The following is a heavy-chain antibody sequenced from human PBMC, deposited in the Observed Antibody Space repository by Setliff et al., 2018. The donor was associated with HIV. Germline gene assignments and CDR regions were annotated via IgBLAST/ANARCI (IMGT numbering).Heavy chain of an antibody. J-gene: IGHJ4*02. CDR1: GASTGSSNYY. V-gene: IGHV4-39*07. CDR3: VRDSGSGTGYYYDSTGDF. D-gene: IGHD3-22*01. CDR2: IYHGGST. Sequence: SETLSLTCNVSGASTGSSNYYWGWIRQPPGMGFEWIGSIYHGGSTHYNPSLDSRVSISLDTSKNQFSMKLTSVTAADTAVYYCVRDSGSGTGYYYDSTGDFWGQGILVTVSS.